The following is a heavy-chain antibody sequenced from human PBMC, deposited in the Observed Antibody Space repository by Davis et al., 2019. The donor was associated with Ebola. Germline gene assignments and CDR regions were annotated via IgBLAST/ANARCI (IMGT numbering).Heavy chain of an antibody. V-gene: IGHV3-23*01. CDR2: ISGSGGTT. CDR3: ARFSGYYPYYFDY. Sequence: GGSLRLSCAASGFTFSSYAMSWVRQAPGKGLEWVSTISGSGGTTYYADSVKGRFTISRDNAKNTLYLQMNSLRAEDTAVYYCARFSGYYPYYFDYWGQGTLVTVSS. D-gene: IGHD3-22*01. J-gene: IGHJ4*02. CDR1: GFTFSSYA.